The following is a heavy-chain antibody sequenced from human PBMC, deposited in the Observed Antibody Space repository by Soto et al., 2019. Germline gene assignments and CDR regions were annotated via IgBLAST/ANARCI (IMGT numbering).Heavy chain of an antibody. J-gene: IGHJ4*02. CDR3: AKDRGRYNY. CDR2: ISGSGGST. CDR1: GFTFSSHG. V-gene: IGHV3-23*01. D-gene: IGHD3-16*02. Sequence: PGGSLRLSCVASGFTFSSHGMHWVRQAPGKGLEWVSAISGSGGSTYYADSVKGRFTISRDNSKNTLYLQMNSLRAEDTAVYYCAKDRGRYNYWGQGTLVTVSS.